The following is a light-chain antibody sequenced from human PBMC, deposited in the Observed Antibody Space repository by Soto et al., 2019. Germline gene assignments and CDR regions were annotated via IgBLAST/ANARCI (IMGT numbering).Light chain of an antibody. V-gene: IGKV3-11*01. Sequence: EIVMTQYPATLSVSRGERATLSCRASRSVSNNIAWYQQKPGQAPRLLIYGAFNRATGIPARFSGSGSGTDFTLTISSLEPEDSAVYYCQQRNVWPPVTFGQGTRLEIK. J-gene: IGKJ5*01. CDR1: RSVSNN. CDR3: QQRNVWPPVT. CDR2: GAF.